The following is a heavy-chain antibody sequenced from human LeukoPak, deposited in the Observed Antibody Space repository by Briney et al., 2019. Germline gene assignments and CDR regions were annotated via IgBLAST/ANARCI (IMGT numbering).Heavy chain of an antibody. CDR1: GFTFSNAW. Sequence: GGSLRLSCAASGFTFSNAWMSWVRQAPGKGLEWVGRIKSKTDGGTTDYAAPVKGRFTISRDDSKNTLYLQMNSLKTEDTAVYYCTTDSRGGAHYYYYGMDVWGQGTTVTVSS. CDR2: IKSKTDGGTT. CDR3: TTDSRGGAHYYYYGMDV. D-gene: IGHD2/OR15-2a*01. V-gene: IGHV3-15*07. J-gene: IGHJ6*02.